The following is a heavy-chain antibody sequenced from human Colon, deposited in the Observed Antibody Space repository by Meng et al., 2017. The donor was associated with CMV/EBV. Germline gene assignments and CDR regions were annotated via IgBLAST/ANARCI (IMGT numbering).Heavy chain of an antibody. CDR2: INPESGDT. V-gene: IGHV1-2*02. CDR3: ARFCSGGNCYSKPGLAKFFDL. J-gene: IGHJ4*02. D-gene: IGHD2-15*01. Sequence: ASVKVSCKASGYRFNDYYMHWVRQAPGQGLEWMGWINPESGDTNYTQKFHGRVTMTRDTSISTVYLELTRLRSDDAAVYFCARFCSGGNCYSKPGLAKFFDLWGQGTLVT. CDR1: GYRFNDYY.